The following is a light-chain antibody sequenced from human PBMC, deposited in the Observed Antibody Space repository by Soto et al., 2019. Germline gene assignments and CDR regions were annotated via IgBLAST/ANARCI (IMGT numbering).Light chain of an antibody. Sequence: EIVLTQSPGTLPLSPGERATLSCRASQSLSSSYLAWYQQKPGQAPRLLIYDVSSRSPGIPDRFSGSGSATEFTLTIDSLGSEDFAVYYCQQRSDWPWTFGQGTKVDIK. CDR1: QSLSSSY. J-gene: IGKJ1*01. V-gene: IGKV3D-20*02. CDR2: DVS. CDR3: QQRSDWPWT.